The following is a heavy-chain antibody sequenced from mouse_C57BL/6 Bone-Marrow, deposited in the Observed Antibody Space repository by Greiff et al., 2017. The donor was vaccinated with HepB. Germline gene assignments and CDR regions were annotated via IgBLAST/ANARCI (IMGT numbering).Heavy chain of an antibody. J-gene: IGHJ2*01. D-gene: IGHD4-1*02. V-gene: IGHV1-69*01. CDR1: GYTFTSYW. CDR2: IDPSDSYT. CDR3: AGGPNWENFDY. Sequence: VQLQQPGAELVMPGASVKLSCKASGYTFTSYWMHWVKQRPGQGLEWIGEIDPSDSYTNYNQKFMGKSTLTVDKSSSTAYMQLSSLTSEDSAVYYCAGGPNWENFDYWGQGTTLTVSS.